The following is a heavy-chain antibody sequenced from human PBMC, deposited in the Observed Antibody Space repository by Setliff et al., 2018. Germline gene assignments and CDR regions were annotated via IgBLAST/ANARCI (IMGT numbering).Heavy chain of an antibody. Sequence: GGSLRLSCVASTFTFSKYAITWVRQAPGKGLEWLAFTRYNGDGKYYADSVKGRFTISRDSSKNTLYLQMNSLRHEDTAVYYCAREGSIGWSQYFHHWGQGTPVTVSS. CDR2: TRYNGDGK. CDR3: AREGSIGWSQYFHH. CDR1: TFTFSKYA. V-gene: IGHV3-30*02. J-gene: IGHJ1*01. D-gene: IGHD6-19*01.